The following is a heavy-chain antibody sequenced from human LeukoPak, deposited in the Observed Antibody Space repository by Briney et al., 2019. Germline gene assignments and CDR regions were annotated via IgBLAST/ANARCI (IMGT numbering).Heavy chain of an antibody. CDR2: IYHSGST. CDR3: ARHGSPRIVVVPAAIVDAFDI. Sequence: PSETLSLTCAVSGYSSSSGYYWGWIRQPPGKGLEWIGSIYHSGSTYYNPSLKSRVTISVDTSKNQFSLKLSSVTAADTAVYYCARHGSPRIVVVPAAIVDAFDIWGQGTMVTVSS. V-gene: IGHV4-38-2*01. CDR1: GYSSSSGYY. D-gene: IGHD2-2*02. J-gene: IGHJ3*02.